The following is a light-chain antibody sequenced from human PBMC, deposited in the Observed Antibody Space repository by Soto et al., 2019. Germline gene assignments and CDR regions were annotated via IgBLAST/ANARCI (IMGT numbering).Light chain of an antibody. CDR2: GAS. CDR3: RQYGRSLGFA. J-gene: IGKJ4*01. Sequence: EIVLTQSPATLSVSPGDRATLSCRASESVSSNVAWYQQKPGQTPRLLIYGASTRATGVPPRFSGSGSGPDFTLTISRLEPEDFAVYYCRQYGRSLGFALGGGTKVDIK. CDR1: ESVSSN. V-gene: IGKV3-15*01.